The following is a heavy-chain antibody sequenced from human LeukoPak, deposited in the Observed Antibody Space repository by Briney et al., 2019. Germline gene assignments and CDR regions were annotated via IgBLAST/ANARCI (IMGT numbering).Heavy chain of an antibody. CDR3: ARLIIAVAGTAIDY. Sequence: ASVKVSCNASGYTFTGYYMHWVRQAPGQGLEWMGRINPNSGGTNYAQKFQGRVTMTRDTSISTAYMELSRLRSDDTAVYYCARLIIAVAGTAIDYWGQGTLVTVSS. CDR1: GYTFTGYY. D-gene: IGHD6-19*01. V-gene: IGHV1-2*06. CDR2: INPNSGGT. J-gene: IGHJ4*02.